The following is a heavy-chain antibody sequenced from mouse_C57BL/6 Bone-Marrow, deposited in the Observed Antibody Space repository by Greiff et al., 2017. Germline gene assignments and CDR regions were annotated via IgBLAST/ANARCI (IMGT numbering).Heavy chain of an antibody. Sequence: VKLVESEGGLVQPGSSMKLSCTASGFTFSDYYMAWVRQVPEKGLEWVANINYDGSSTYYLDSLKSRFIISRDNAKNILYLQMSSLKSEDTATYYCARELGLVDYWGQGTSVTVSS. D-gene: IGHD4-1*01. V-gene: IGHV5-16*01. CDR3: ARELGLVDY. CDR2: INYDGSST. J-gene: IGHJ4*01. CDR1: GFTFSDYY.